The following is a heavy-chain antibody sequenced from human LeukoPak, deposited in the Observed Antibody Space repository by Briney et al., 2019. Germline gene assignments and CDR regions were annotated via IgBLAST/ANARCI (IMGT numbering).Heavy chain of an antibody. CDR2: ISSSSSTI. V-gene: IGHV3-48*01. Sequence: GGSLRLSCAASGFTFSSYGMHWVRQAPGKGLEWVSYISSSSSTIYYADSVKGRFTISRDNAKNSLYLQMNSLRAEDTAVYYCAREQGATDYYMDVWGKGTTVTVSS. D-gene: IGHD1-26*01. CDR3: AREQGATDYYMDV. CDR1: GFTFSSYG. J-gene: IGHJ6*03.